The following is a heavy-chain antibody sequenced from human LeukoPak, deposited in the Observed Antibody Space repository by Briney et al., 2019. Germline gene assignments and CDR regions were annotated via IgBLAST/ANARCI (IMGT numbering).Heavy chain of an antibody. J-gene: IGHJ4*02. CDR3: AARITMVRGVFFDY. V-gene: IGHV3-30-3*01. Sequence: GGSLRLSCAASGFTFSSYAMHWVRQAPGKGLEWVAVISYDGSNKYYADSVKGRFTISRDNSKNTLYLQMNSLRAEDTAVYYCAARITMVRGVFFDYWGQGTLVTVSS. D-gene: IGHD3-10*01. CDR1: GFTFSSYA. CDR2: ISYDGSNK.